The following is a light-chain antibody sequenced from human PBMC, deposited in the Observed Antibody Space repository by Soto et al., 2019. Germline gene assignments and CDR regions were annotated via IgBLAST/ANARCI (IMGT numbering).Light chain of an antibody. CDR3: SSYTSSSTLSTYV. CDR2: DVS. Sequence: QSALTQPASVSGSPGQSITISCTGTSSDVGGYNYVSWYQHHPCKAPKLMIYDVSNRPSGVSNRFSGSKSGNTASLIISGLQVEGEADYYCSSYTSSSTLSTYVFGTGTKVTVL. J-gene: IGLJ1*01. CDR1: SSDVGGYNY. V-gene: IGLV2-14*03.